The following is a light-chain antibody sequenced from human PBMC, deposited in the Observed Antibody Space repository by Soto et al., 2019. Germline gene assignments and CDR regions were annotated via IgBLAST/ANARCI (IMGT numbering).Light chain of an antibody. Sequence: QSALTQPASVSGSPGQSITISCTGTSSDVGAYNYVSWYQQYPGKAPKVIIFEVRKRPSGVSNRFSGSKSGDTSSLTISGIQAEDEADYYCSSYRSSTTFVFGTGTKLTVL. CDR3: SSYRSSTTFV. CDR1: SSDVGAYNY. V-gene: IGLV2-14*01. CDR2: EVR. J-gene: IGLJ1*01.